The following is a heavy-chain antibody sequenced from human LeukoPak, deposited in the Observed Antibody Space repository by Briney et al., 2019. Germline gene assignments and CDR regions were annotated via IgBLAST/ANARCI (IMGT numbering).Heavy chain of an antibody. Sequence: SETLSLTCTVSGGSISSSSYYWGWIRQPPGKGLEWIGSIYYSGNTYYNPSLKSRVTISVDRSKNQFSLKLSSVTAADTAVYYCAREVVTMIVVVDWGQGTLVTVSS. CDR2: IYYSGNT. CDR3: AREVVTMIVVVD. D-gene: IGHD3-22*01. CDR1: GGSISSSSYY. V-gene: IGHV4-39*07. J-gene: IGHJ4*02.